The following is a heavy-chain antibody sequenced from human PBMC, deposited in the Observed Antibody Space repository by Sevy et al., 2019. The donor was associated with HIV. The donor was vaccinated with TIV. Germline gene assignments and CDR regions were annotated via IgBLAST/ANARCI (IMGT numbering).Heavy chain of an antibody. CDR3: AKDYSFGSSSVPLYYFDF. CDR1: GFTFNNYA. CDR2: ISGSGVNT. D-gene: IGHD6-6*01. V-gene: IGHV3-23*01. J-gene: IGHJ4*02. Sequence: GESLKISCAVSGFTFNNYAMSWVRQAPGKGLEWVSGISGSGVNTYYADSVKGRFTVSRDNSKNTLYLQMNSLRAEDTAVYYCAKDYSFGSSSVPLYYFDFWGQGTLVTVSS.